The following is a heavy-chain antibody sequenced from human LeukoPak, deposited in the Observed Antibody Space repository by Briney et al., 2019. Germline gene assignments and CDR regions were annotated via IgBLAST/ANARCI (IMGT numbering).Heavy chain of an antibody. Sequence: PGRSLRLSCAASGFTFSSYAMHWVRQAPGKGLEWVAVISYDGSNKYYADSVKGRFTISRDNSKNTLYLQMNSLRAEDTAVYYCARESVREWELNDAFDIWGQGTMVTVSS. CDR2: ISYDGSNK. J-gene: IGHJ3*02. D-gene: IGHD1-26*01. V-gene: IGHV3-30-3*01. CDR3: ARESVREWELNDAFDI. CDR1: GFTFSSYA.